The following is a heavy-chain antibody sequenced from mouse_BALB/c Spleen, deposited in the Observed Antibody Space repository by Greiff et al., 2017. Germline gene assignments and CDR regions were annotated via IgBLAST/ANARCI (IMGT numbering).Heavy chain of an antibody. CDR1: GFSLTSYD. CDR3: VRGEGYGNSLYYAMDY. J-gene: IGHJ4*01. D-gene: IGHD2-1*01. CDR2: IWTGGGT. V-gene: IGHV2-9-2*01. Sequence: QVQLQQSGPGLVAPSQSLSITCTVSGFSLTSYDISWIRQPPGKGLEWLGVIWTGGGTNYNSAFMSRLSISKDNSKSQVFLKMNSLQTDDTAIYYCVRGEGYGNSLYYAMDYWGQGTSVTVSS.